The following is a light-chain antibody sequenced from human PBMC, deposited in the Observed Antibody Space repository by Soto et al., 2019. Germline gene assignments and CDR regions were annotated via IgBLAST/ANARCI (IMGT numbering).Light chain of an antibody. J-gene: IGKJ4*01. CDR1: QSVSTNY. V-gene: IGKV3D-20*01. CDR3: QQYGSSHS. Sequence: GERATLYCEPSQSVSTNYVAWYQQKPGLAPRLLIYDASRRATGISDRFSGSGSGTDFTLTISRLEPEDFAVYYCQQYGSSHSFGGGTKVDIK. CDR2: DAS.